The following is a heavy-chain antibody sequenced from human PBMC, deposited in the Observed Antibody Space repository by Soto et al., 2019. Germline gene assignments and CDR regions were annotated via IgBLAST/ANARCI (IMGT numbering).Heavy chain of an antibody. Sequence: QVQLVQSGAEVKKPGSSVKVSCKASGGTFSSYAISWVRQAPGQGLEWMGGIIPLFGTANYAQKFQGRVTITADESTSTAYMELSGLRSEDTAVYYCARDVPNTAWASWWFDPWGQGTLVTVSS. V-gene: IGHV1-69*01. D-gene: IGHD5-18*01. CDR1: GGTFSSYA. CDR3: ARDVPNTAWASWWFDP. J-gene: IGHJ5*02. CDR2: IIPLFGTA.